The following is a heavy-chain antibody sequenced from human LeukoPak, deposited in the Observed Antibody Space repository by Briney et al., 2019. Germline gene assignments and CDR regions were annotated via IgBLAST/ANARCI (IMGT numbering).Heavy chain of an antibody. V-gene: IGHV1-46*01. Sequence: GASVKVSCKASGYTFTSYYMHWVRQAPGQGLEWMGIINPSGGSTSYAQKFQGRVTMTRDASTSTVYMELSSLRSEDTAVYYCARDHYYYGSGTYYFDYWGQGTLVTVSS. D-gene: IGHD3-10*01. J-gene: IGHJ4*02. CDR2: INPSGGST. CDR3: ARDHYYYGSGTYYFDY. CDR1: GYTFTSYY.